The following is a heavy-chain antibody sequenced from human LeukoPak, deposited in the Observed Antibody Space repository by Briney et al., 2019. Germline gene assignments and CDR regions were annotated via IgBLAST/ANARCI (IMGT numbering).Heavy chain of an antibody. CDR1: GFTFSSYA. Sequence: PGGSLRLSCTASGFTFSSYAMSWVRQAPGKGLEWVSALSGSGGNTYYADSVKGRFTISRDNSKNTLYLQMNSPGAEDTAKYYCAKVASLCTSTSCVRGGFDYWGQGTLVTVSS. CDR3: AKVASLCTSTSCVRGGFDY. J-gene: IGHJ4*02. CDR2: LSGSGGNT. V-gene: IGHV3-23*01. D-gene: IGHD2-2*01.